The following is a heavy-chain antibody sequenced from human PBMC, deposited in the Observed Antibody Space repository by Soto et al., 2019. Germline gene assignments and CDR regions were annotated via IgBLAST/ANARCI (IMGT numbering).Heavy chain of an antibody. J-gene: IGHJ4*02. CDR3: ARRDTAMVTDY. CDR2: IYYSGST. Sequence: QSLTCTVSGGSISSSSYYWGWIRQPPGKGLEWIGSIYYSGSTYYNPSLKSRVTISVDTSKNQFSLKLSSVTAADTAVYYCARRDTAMVTDYWGQGTLVTVSS. CDR1: GGSISSSSYY. V-gene: IGHV4-39*01. D-gene: IGHD5-18*01.